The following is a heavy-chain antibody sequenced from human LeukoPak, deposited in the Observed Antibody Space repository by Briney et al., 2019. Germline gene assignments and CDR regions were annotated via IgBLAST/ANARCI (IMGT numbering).Heavy chain of an antibody. J-gene: IGHJ4*02. CDR1: GGSISSGDYY. CDR3: ARVLGYCSSTSCPQEYYFDY. CDR2: IYYSGST. V-gene: IGHV4-30-4*08. D-gene: IGHD2-2*01. Sequence: SETLSLTCTVSGGSISSGDYYWSWIRQPPGKGLEWIGYIYYSGSTYYNPSLKSRVTISVDTSKNQFSLKLSSVTAADTAVYYCARVLGYCSSTSCPQEYYFDYWGQGTLVTVSS.